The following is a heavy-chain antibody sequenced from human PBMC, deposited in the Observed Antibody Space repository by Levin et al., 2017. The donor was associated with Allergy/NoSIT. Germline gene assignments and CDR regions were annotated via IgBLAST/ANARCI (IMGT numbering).Heavy chain of an antibody. D-gene: IGHD3-10*01. CDR3: ARGRFGGTYTSYKGSYYFDY. V-gene: IGHV4-59*01. CDR1: GGSISSYY. Sequence: GSLRLSCTVSGGSISSYYWSWIRQPPGKGLEWIGYIYYSGSTNYNPSLKSRVTISVDTSKNQFSLKLSSVTAADTAVYYCARGRFGGTYTSYKGSYYFDYWGQGTLVTVSS. CDR2: IYYSGST. J-gene: IGHJ4*02.